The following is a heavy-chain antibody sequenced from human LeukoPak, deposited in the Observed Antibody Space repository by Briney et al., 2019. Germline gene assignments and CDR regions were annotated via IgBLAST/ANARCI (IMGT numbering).Heavy chain of an antibody. J-gene: IGHJ3*02. V-gene: IGHV4-4*07. D-gene: IGHD3-16*01. Sequence: SETLSLTCTVSGGSISNYYWSWIRQSAGKGLEWIGQIYGNGGTKYNPSLKSRVSMSTDKSKNQISLRLSSVTAADAAISYCERNRSNDFGEVPFDIWGQGTMVSVSS. CDR2: IYGNGGT. CDR3: ERNRSNDFGEVPFDI. CDR1: GGSISNYY.